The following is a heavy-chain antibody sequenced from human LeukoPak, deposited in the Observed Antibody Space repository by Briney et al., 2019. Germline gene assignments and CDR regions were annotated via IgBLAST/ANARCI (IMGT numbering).Heavy chain of an antibody. CDR3: AKDDCSSTSCYYSASFDY. Sequence: PGGSLRLSCAASGFTFSSYGMHWVRQAPGKGLEWVAVIWYDGSNKYYADSVKGRFTISRDNSKNTLYLQMNSLRAEDTAVYYCAKDDCSSTSCYYSASFDYWGQGTLVTVSS. CDR1: GFTFSSYG. V-gene: IGHV3-33*06. J-gene: IGHJ4*02. D-gene: IGHD2-2*01. CDR2: IWYDGSNK.